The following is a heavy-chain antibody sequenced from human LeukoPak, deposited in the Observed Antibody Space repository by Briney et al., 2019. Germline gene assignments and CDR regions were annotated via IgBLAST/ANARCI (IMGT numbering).Heavy chain of an antibody. Sequence: GGSLRLSCAASGFTFSPYSMNWVRQAPGKGLEWVSSIGGSSIYIYYADSVKGRFTISRDNAKNSLYLQMNSLRAEDTAVYYRARDPPYYDSSSYYYDYWGQGTLVTVSS. D-gene: IGHD3-22*01. CDR3: ARDPPYYDSSSYYYDY. V-gene: IGHV3-21*01. CDR2: IGGSSIYI. CDR1: GFTFSPYS. J-gene: IGHJ4*02.